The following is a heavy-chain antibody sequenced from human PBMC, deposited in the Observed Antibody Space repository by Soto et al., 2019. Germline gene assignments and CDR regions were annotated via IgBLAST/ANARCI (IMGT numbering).Heavy chain of an antibody. CDR1: GYTFTSCG. D-gene: IGHD3-22*01. J-gene: IGHJ4*02. CDR2: ISAYNGNT. Sequence: ASVKVSCKASGYTFTSCGISWVRQAPGQGLEWMGWISAYNGNTNYAQKLQGRVTMTTDTSTSTAYMELRSLRSDDTAVYYCARVGGIVVVPHFDYWGQGTLVTVSS. CDR3: ARVGGIVVVPHFDY. V-gene: IGHV1-18*01.